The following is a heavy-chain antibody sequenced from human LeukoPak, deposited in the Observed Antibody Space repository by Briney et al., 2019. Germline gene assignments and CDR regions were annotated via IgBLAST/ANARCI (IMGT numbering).Heavy chain of an antibody. D-gene: IGHD3-16*02. V-gene: IGHV4-34*01. Sequence: SETLSLTCAVYGGSFSGYYWSWIRQPPGKGLEWIGEINHSGSTNYNPSLKSRVTISVDTSKNQFSLKLSSVTAADTAVYYCARADYVWGSYRYTTFDYWGQGTLVTVSS. CDR1: GGSFSGYY. CDR3: ARADYVWGSYRYTTFDY. J-gene: IGHJ4*02. CDR2: INHSGST.